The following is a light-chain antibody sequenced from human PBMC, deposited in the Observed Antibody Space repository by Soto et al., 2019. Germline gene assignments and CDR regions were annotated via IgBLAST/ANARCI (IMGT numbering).Light chain of an antibody. CDR3: QQSFITPHT. CDR1: QTIGRY. V-gene: IGKV1-39*01. J-gene: IGKJ2*01. CDR2: AGS. Sequence: DIQMTKCPSSLSASAGDRVTITCRASQTIGRYLNWYQQQPGKAPKLLIYAGSNLQSGVPSRFSGTGSGTDFTLTSSILQPGDFATYYCQQSFITPHTFGQGTKVDIK.